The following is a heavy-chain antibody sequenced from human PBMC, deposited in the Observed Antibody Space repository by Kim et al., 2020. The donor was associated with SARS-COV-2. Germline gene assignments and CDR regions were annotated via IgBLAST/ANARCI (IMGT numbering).Heavy chain of an antibody. CDR2: INHSGST. V-gene: IGHV4-34*01. D-gene: IGHD3-10*01. J-gene: IGHJ4*02. CDR1: GGSFSGYY. CDR3: ARFYGSGSSQFDY. Sequence: SETLSLTCAVYGGSFSGYYWSWIRQPPGKGLEWIGEINHSGSTNYNPSLKSRVTISVDTSKNQFSLKLSSVTAADAAVYYCARFYGSGSSQFDYWGQGTLVTVSS.